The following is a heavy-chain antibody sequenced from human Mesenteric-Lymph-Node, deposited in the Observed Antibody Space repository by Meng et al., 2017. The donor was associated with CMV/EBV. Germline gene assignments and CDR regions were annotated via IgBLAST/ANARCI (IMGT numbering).Heavy chain of an antibody. J-gene: IGHJ4*01. CDR3: ARGHTSATIFGVEYYFDY. CDR2: INHRGSA. Sequence: SETLSLTCAVYGGSFSGYSWTWIRQPPGKGLEWIGEINHRGSAKYNPSLKNGVTISVDTSKNQFALMFSVTAADTAIYYCARGHTSATIFGVEYYFDYWGQGTLVTVSS. D-gene: IGHD3-3*01. V-gene: IGHV4-34*01. CDR1: GGSFSGYS.